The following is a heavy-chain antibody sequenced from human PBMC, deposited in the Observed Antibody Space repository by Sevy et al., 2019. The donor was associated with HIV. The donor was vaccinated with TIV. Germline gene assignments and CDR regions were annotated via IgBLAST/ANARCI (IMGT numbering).Heavy chain of an antibody. CDR2: LSFVCGEI. V-gene: IGHV3-23*01. D-gene: IGHD2-8*01. J-gene: IGHJ4*02. Sequence: GGSLRLSCAASGFTFSKYSMSWVRQPPGKGLEWVSTLSFVCGEINYADSVKGRFTISRENSKSSVYLQMNNLRPEDTAVYYCAREGCTKPHDYWGQRTLVTVSS. CDR1: GFTFSKYS. CDR3: AREGCTKPHDY.